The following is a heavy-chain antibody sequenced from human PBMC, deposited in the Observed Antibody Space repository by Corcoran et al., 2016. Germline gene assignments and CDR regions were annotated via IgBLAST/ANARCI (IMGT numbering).Heavy chain of an antibody. CDR1: GGSISSYY. CDR3: ARASYYYDSSGHDAFDI. Sequence: QVQLQESGPGLVKPSETLSLTCTVSGGSISSYYWSWIRQPPGKGLEWIGYIYYSGSTNYNPSIKSRVTISVDTSKNQFSLKLSSVTAADTAVYYCARASYYYDSSGHDAFDIWGQGTMVTVSS. CDR2: IYYSGST. V-gene: IGHV4-59*01. D-gene: IGHD3-22*01. J-gene: IGHJ3*02.